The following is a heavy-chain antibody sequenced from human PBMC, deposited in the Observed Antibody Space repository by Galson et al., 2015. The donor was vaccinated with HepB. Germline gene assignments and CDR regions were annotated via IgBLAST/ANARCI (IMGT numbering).Heavy chain of an antibody. V-gene: IGHV3-33*01. CDR2: IWYDGTNK. Sequence: SLRLSCAASGFTFSIYGMHWVRQAPGKGLEWVSVIWYDGTNKYYADSVKGRFTISRDNYKNTLYLQMNSLRDEDTAVYYCSRALNPYCNNCLCSSDNWGQGTMVSGSS. D-gene: IGHD2-8*01. CDR3: SRALNPYCNNCLCSSDN. CDR1: GFTFSIYG. J-gene: IGHJ3*02.